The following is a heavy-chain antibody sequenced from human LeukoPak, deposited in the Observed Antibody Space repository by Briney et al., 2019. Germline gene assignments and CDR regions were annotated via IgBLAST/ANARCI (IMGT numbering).Heavy chain of an antibody. CDR1: GFTFSDYY. Sequence: GGTLRLSCAASGFTFSDYYMSWIRQAPGKGLEWVSYISSSSSYTNYADSVKGRFTISRDNAKNSLYLQMNSLRAEDTAVYYCARGSRVWFGELLFDYWGQGTLVTVSS. CDR3: ARGSRVWFGELLFDY. J-gene: IGHJ4*02. V-gene: IGHV3-11*06. D-gene: IGHD3-10*01. CDR2: ISSSSSYT.